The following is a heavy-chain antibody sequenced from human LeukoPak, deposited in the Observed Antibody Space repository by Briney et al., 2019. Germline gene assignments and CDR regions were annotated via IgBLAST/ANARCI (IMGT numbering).Heavy chain of an antibody. Sequence: ASVKVSCKASGYTFTGYYIHWVRQAPGQGLEWMGIINPSGGSPSYAQKFQRRVTMTRDTSTSTVYMEWSRLRSEDTAVYYCANGGNSAHLDYWGQGTLVTVSS. CDR1: GYTFTGYY. J-gene: IGHJ4*02. CDR2: INPSGGSP. D-gene: IGHD4-23*01. CDR3: ANGGNSAHLDY. V-gene: IGHV1-46*01.